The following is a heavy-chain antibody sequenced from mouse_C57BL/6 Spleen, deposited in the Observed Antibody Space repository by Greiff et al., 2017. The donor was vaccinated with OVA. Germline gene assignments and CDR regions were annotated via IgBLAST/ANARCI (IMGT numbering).Heavy chain of an antibody. Sequence: QVQLQQSGAELVRPGASVTLSCKASGYTFTDYEMHWVKQTPVHGLEWIGAIDPETGGTAYNQKFKGKAILTADKSSSTAYMALRSLTSEDSAVYYCTRYEITTNYYAMDYWGQGTSVTVSS. V-gene: IGHV1-15*01. CDR1: GYTFTDYE. J-gene: IGHJ4*01. D-gene: IGHD2-4*01. CDR2: IDPETGGT. CDR3: TRYEITTNYYAMDY.